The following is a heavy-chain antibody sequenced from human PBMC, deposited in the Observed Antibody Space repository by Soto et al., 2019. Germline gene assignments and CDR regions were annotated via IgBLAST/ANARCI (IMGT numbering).Heavy chain of an antibody. V-gene: IGHV3-23*01. Sequence: GWKVRSYGRSWVRQAQGKGLEWVSAISGSGGSTYYADSVKGRFTISRDTSKNTLYLQMNSLRAEDTAVYYCAKDALSRGGRPYNCFDPWGQGTLVTVSS. CDR1: GWKVRSYG. CDR2: ISGSGGST. CDR3: AKDALSRGGRPYNCFDP. J-gene: IGHJ5*02. D-gene: IGHD3-10*01.